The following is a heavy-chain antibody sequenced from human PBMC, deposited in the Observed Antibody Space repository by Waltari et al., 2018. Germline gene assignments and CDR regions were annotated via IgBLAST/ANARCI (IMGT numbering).Heavy chain of an antibody. Sequence: QVQLQESGPGLVKPSETLSLTCTVSGGSISSSYWSWTRQPPGKGLEWIGYIYYSGSTNYNPSLKSRVNISVDTSKNQFSLKLSSVTAADTAVYYCATCSSYYYYYMDVWGKGTTVTISS. CDR1: GGSISSSY. CDR3: ATCSSYYYYYMDV. D-gene: IGHD6-6*01. V-gene: IGHV4-59*01. CDR2: IYYSGST. J-gene: IGHJ6*03.